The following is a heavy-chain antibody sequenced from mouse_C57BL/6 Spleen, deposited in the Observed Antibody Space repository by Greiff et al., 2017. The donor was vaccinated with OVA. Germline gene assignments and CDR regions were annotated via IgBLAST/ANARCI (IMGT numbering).Heavy chain of an antibody. D-gene: IGHD2-1*01. J-gene: IGHJ4*01. V-gene: IGHV1-82*01. CDR2: IYPGDGDT. CDR1: GYAFSSSW. Sequence: VQLQQSGPELVKPGASVKISCKASGYAFSSSWMNWVKQRPGKGLEWIGRIYPGDGDTNYNGKFKGKATLTSDKSSSTAYMQLSSLTSEDSAVYFCARSGLYYGLFFYAMDYWGQGTSVTVAS. CDR3: ARSGLYYGLFFYAMDY.